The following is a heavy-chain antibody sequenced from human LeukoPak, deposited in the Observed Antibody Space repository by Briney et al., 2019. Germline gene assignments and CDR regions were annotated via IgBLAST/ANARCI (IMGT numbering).Heavy chain of an antibody. Sequence: PGGTLRLSCATSGFSFFNHGMSWVRQPPGKGLEWVAAIGHIDSDTYYADSVKGRFTISRDTSKNTLYLQMNSLLPEDTAHYYCANSGGTWRLDNWGQGTWVTVSS. D-gene: IGHD6-25*01. CDR1: GFSFFNHG. CDR2: IGHIDSDT. J-gene: IGHJ4*02. CDR3: ANSGGTWRLDN. V-gene: IGHV3-23*01.